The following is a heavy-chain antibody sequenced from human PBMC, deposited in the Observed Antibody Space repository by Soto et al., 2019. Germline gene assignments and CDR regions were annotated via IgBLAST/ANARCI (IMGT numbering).Heavy chain of an antibody. CDR3: VPTTVRGDYYGMDV. V-gene: IGHV1-46*01. Sequence: ASVKVSCKASGCTFTSYYMHWVRQAPGQGLEWMGIINPSGGSTSYAQKFQGRVTMTRDTSTSTVYMELSSLRSEDTAVYYCVPTTVRGDYYGMDVWGQGTTVTVSS. CDR1: GCTFTSYY. J-gene: IGHJ6*02. D-gene: IGHD4-17*01. CDR2: INPSGGST.